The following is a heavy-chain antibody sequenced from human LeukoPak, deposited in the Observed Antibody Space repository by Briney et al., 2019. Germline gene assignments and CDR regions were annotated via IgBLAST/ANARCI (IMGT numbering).Heavy chain of an antibody. CDR3: ARARDGGYVGDY. D-gene: IGHD5-12*01. Sequence: SVKVSCKASGGTFSSYAISWVRQAPGQGLEWMGGIIPIFGTANYAQKFQGRVTMTRNTSISTAYMELSSLRSEDTAVYYCARARDGGYVGDYWGQGTLVTVSS. V-gene: IGHV1-69*05. CDR1: GGTFSSYA. J-gene: IGHJ4*02. CDR2: IIPIFGTA.